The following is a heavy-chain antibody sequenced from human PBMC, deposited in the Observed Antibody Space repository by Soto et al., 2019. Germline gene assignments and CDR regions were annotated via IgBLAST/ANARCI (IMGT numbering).Heavy chain of an antibody. Sequence: SETLSLTCTVSGGSISSGDYYWSWIRQPPGKGLEWVGHTYHTGTAYYSPSLTSRVTISVDTSKNQFSLKLTSATAADTAVYYCARDRRSYYSDGNGLDFWGQGTLVTVAS. CDR2: TYHTGTA. CDR1: GGSISSGDYY. J-gene: IGHJ4*02. D-gene: IGHD3-22*01. CDR3: ARDRRSYYSDGNGLDF. V-gene: IGHV4-30-4*01.